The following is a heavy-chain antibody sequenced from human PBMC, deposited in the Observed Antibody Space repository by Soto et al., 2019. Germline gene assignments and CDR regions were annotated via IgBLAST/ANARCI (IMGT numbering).Heavy chain of an antibody. CDR3: XXXXHNQGFEYYFDS. CDR2: IDYSGNI. D-gene: IGHD1-1*01. J-gene: IGHJ4*02. CDR1: GGSITSSGSA. Sequence: QLQLQESGPGLVKPSETLSLTCNASGGSITSSGSAWGWIRQSPGKGLEWIGTIDYSGNIYYIPSLXXXXXXXXXXXXXXXXXXXXXXXXXXXXXXXXXXXXHNQGFEYYFDSWGQGTLVTVSS. V-gene: IGHV4-39*01.